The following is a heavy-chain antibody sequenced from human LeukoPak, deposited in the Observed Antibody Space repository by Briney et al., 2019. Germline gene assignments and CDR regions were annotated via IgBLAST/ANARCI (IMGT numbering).Heavy chain of an antibody. V-gene: IGHV3-7*01. J-gene: IGHJ6*02. Sequence: GGSLRLSCAASGFTFSSHWMSWVRQAPGKGLEWVANIKKDGSEKYYVGSVKGRFTISRDNAKNSLYLQINSLRAEDTAVYYCARVSGVYYYNYGMDVWGQGTTVTVSS. CDR2: IKKDGSEK. D-gene: IGHD6-25*01. CDR1: GFTFSSHW. CDR3: ARVSGVYYYNYGMDV.